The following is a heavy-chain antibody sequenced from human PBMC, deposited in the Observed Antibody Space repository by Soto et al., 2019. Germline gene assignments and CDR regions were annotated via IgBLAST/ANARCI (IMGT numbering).Heavy chain of an antibody. V-gene: IGHV1-18*04. J-gene: IGHJ6*02. CDR2: ISAYNGNT. Sequence: GASVKVSCKASGYTFTSYGISWVRQAPGQGLEWMGWISAYNGNTNYAQKLQGRVTMTTDTSTSTAYMELRSLRSDDTAVYYCARADRSDYYYYYGMDVWGQGTTVTVSS. CDR3: ARADRSDYYYYYGMDV. CDR1: GYTFTSYG.